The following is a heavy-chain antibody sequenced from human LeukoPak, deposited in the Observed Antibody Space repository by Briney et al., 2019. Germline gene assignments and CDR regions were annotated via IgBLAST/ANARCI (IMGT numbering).Heavy chain of an antibody. CDR1: GFTFSSYA. CDR3: AKDPLRGFAIYCFDY. Sequence: GGSLRLSCAASGFTFSSYAMSWVRQAPGKGLEWVSAISGSGGSTYYADSVKGQFTISRDDSKNTLYLQMNSLRAEDTAVYYCAKDPLRGFAIYCFDYWGQGTLVTVSS. V-gene: IGHV3-23*01. D-gene: IGHD2-15*01. J-gene: IGHJ4*02. CDR2: ISGSGGST.